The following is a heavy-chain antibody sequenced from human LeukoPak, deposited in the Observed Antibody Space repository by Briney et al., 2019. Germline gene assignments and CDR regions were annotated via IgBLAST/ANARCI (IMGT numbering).Heavy chain of an antibody. CDR2: INPNSGGT. CDR3: ARVGVPAAMTWVEFDY. D-gene: IGHD2-2*01. CDR1: GYTFTGHY. Sequence: ASVKVSCKASGYTFTGHYMHWVRQAPGQGLEWVGWINPNSGGTNYAQKFQGRVTMTRDTSINIVYMELSGLRSDDTAVYYCARVGVPAAMTWVEFDYWGQGTLVTVSS. J-gene: IGHJ4*02. V-gene: IGHV1-2*02.